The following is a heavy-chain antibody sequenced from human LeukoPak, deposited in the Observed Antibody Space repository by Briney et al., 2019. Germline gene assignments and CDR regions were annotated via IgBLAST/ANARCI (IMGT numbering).Heavy chain of an antibody. J-gene: IGHJ4*02. CDR1: GFTFSSYS. CDR2: ISSSSSYI. V-gene: IGHV3-21*01. Sequence: PGGSLRLSCAASGFTFSSYSMNWVRQAPGKGLEWVSSISSSSSYIYYADSVKGRFTISRDNAKNSLYLQMNSLRAEDTAAYYCARDPGGFGELFYYFDYWGQGTLVTVSS. D-gene: IGHD3-10*01. CDR3: ARDPGGFGELFYYFDY.